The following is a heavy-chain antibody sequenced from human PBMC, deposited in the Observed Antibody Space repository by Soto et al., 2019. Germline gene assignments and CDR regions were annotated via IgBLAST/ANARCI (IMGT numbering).Heavy chain of an antibody. Sequence: GGSLRLSCAASGLTFINYAMHWVRQAPGKGLEWVAVISYDGSNKYYADSVKGRFTISRDNSKNTLYLQMNSLRVEDTAVYYCAKGGDFWSGYPNYYYGMDVWGQGTTVTVSS. CDR1: GLTFINYA. V-gene: IGHV3-30*18. J-gene: IGHJ6*02. D-gene: IGHD3-3*01. CDR2: ISYDGSNK. CDR3: AKGGDFWSGYPNYYYGMDV.